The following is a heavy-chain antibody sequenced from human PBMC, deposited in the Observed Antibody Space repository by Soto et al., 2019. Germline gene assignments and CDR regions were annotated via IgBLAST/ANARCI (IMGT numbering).Heavy chain of an antibody. V-gene: IGHV1-8*01. Sequence: ASVKVSCKASGYIFTKYDINWVRQAPGQGLEWMGWMNPSSGKTGFAQKFQARVTMTSDTSINTVSLELSSLRSEDAAVYYCARGLDDLETIAFDYWGQGTLVTVSS. CDR2: MNPSSGKT. CDR1: GYIFTKYD. D-gene: IGHD2-21*01. J-gene: IGHJ4*02. CDR3: ARGLDDLETIAFDY.